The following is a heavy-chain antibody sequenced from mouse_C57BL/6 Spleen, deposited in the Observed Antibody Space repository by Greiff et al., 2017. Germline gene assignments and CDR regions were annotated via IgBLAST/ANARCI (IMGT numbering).Heavy chain of an antibody. CDR3: TSIYDGYYEGYFDV. D-gene: IGHD2-3*01. V-gene: IGHV14-4*01. Sequence: EVKVVESGAELVRPGASVKLSCTASGFNIKDDYMHWVKQRPEQGLEWIGWIDPENGDTEYASKFQGKATITADTSSNTAYLQLSSLTSEDTAVYYCTSIYDGYYEGYFDVWGTGTTVTVSS. CDR2: IDPENGDT. J-gene: IGHJ1*03. CDR1: GFNIKDDY.